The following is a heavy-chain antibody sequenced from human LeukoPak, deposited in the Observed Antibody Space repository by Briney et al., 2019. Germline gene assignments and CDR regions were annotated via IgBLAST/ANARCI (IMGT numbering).Heavy chain of an antibody. V-gene: IGHV1-2*02. CDR1: GYTFTGYY. J-gene: IGHJ3*02. CDR3: ARHKYSSGWPPEGAFDI. D-gene: IGHD6-19*01. Sequence: GASVKVSCKASGYTFTGYYMHWVRQAPGQGLEWMGWINPNSGGTNYAQKFQGRVTMTRDTSISTAYMELSRLRSDDTAVYYCARHKYSSGWPPEGAFDIWGQGTMVTVSS. CDR2: INPNSGGT.